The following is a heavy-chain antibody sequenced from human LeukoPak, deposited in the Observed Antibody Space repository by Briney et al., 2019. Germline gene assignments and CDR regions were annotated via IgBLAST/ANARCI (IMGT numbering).Heavy chain of an antibody. CDR1: GGSISSYY. J-gene: IGHJ5*02. CDR3: ARQDNGSGSYESHNWFDP. CDR2: IYYSGST. Sequence: PSETLSLTCTVSGGSISSYYWSWIRQPPGKGLEWIGYIYYSGSTNYNPSLKSRVTISVDTSKNQFSLKLSSVTAADTAVYYCARQDNGSGSYESHNWFDPWGQGTLVTVSS. V-gene: IGHV4-59*08. D-gene: IGHD3-10*01.